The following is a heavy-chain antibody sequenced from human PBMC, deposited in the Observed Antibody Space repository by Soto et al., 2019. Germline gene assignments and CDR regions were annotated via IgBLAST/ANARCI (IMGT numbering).Heavy chain of an antibody. CDR3: ARSGSSGYHRYRLGSNXXXDV. V-gene: IGHV3-48*02. Sequence: EVQLVESGGGLVQPGGSLRLSCAASGFTFSSFTMNWVRQAPGKGLEWVSYIGSSGITRYHADSVKGRFTVSRDNARNSLYLQMNSLRDEDTALYYCARSGSSGYHRYRLGSNXXXDVWGQXTMVTV. D-gene: IGHD6-19*01. J-gene: IGHJ3*01. CDR1: GFTFSSFT. CDR2: IGSSGITR.